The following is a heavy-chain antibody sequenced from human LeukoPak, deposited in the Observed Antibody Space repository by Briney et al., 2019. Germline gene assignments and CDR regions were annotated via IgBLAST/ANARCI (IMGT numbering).Heavy chain of an antibody. V-gene: IGHV1-2*02. Sequence: ASVKVSCKASGYTFTGYYMHWVRQAPGQGPEWMGWINPNSGGTNYAQKFQGRVTMTRDTSISTAYMELSRLRSDDTAVYYCARVSSPGPKYFDYWGQGTLVTVSS. CDR1: GYTFTGYY. J-gene: IGHJ4*02. CDR2: INPNSGGT. D-gene: IGHD3-16*02. CDR3: ARVSSPGPKYFDY.